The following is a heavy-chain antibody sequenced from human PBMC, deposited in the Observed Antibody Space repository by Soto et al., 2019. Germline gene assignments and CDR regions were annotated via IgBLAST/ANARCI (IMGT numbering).Heavy chain of an antibody. V-gene: IGHV1-18*01. Sequence: QVQLVQSGGEVKKPGASVKLSCTASGYTFTSYGISWVRQAPGQGLEWMGWISAYNGKTNYAQNVQGRVTMTTDTATRTAYMTLRSLRSDDTAVYYCARGGDVNYSHGMDVWGQGTTVTVSS. CDR2: ISAYNGKT. CDR3: ARGGDVNYSHGMDV. D-gene: IGHD5-12*01. J-gene: IGHJ6*02. CDR1: GYTFTSYG.